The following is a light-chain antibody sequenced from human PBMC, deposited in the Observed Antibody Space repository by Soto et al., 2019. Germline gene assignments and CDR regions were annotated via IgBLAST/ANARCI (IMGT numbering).Light chain of an antibody. V-gene: IGKV3-20*01. CDR1: QSVSSSY. CDR2: GAS. Sequence: EIVLTQSPGTLSLSPGERATLSCRASQSVSSSYLAWYQQKPGQAPRLLIYGASSRATGIPDRFSGSGSGTDFTLTISRLEPEDFAVYYCQQYGGSSYTFGQGNKVEIK. J-gene: IGKJ2*01. CDR3: QQYGGSSYT.